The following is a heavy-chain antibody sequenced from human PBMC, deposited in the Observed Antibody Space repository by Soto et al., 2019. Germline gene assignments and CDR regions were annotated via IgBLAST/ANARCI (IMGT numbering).Heavy chain of an antibody. CDR1: GFTFSTYS. Sequence: LRLSCAASGFTFSTYSMNWVRQAPGKGLEWVAVISYDGSNKYYADSVKGRFTISRDNSKNTLYLQMNSLRAEDTAVYYCARDSSSAGGYYDYGMDVWGQGTTVTVSS. V-gene: IGHV3-30*03. J-gene: IGHJ6*02. D-gene: IGHD6-6*01. CDR3: ARDSSSAGGYYDYGMDV. CDR2: ISYDGSNK.